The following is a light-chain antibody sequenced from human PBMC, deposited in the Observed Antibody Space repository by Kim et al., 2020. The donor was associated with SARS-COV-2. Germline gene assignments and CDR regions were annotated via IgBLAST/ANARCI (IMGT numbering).Light chain of an antibody. CDR3: QQYDDWPPWT. CDR1: QSVGSN. CDR2: GTS. J-gene: IGKJ1*01. Sequence: SPGERATLSCRASQSVGSNVAWYQQKPGQAPRLLIYGTSTRATGIPARFIGSGSGTEFTLTISSLQSEDLAVYHCQQYDDWPPWTFGQGTKVDIK. V-gene: IGKV3-15*01.